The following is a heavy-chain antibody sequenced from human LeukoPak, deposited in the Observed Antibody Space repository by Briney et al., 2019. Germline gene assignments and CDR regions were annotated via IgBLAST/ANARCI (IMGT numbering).Heavy chain of an antibody. J-gene: IGHJ3*01. Sequence: SETLSLTCTVSGGSISGTYYWSWTRQPPGKGLEWIGYIYYTGTTDSNPALKSRVTISLDTSKNQFSLNLSSVTAADTAVYYCARRWVYDKRAFDAWGQGTMVTVSS. V-gene: IGHV4-59*08. CDR1: GGSISGTYY. CDR3: ARRWVYDKRAFDA. CDR2: IYYTGTT. D-gene: IGHD3-16*01.